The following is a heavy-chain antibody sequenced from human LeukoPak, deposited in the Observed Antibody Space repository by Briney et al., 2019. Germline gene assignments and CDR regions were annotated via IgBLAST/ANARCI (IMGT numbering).Heavy chain of an antibody. CDR2: ISHDGGSA. CDR3: AKDWGSSDWYNWFDP. V-gene: IGHV3-30*18. Sequence: PGGSLRLSCAVTGFTFSSYGMSWVRQAPGKGLEWVAMISHDGGSAYYGDSVKGRLTIFRDNSKNTLYLQMNSLRTEDTGVYYCAKDWGSSDWYNWFDPWGQGTLVTVSS. CDR1: GFTFSSYG. J-gene: IGHJ5*02. D-gene: IGHD6-19*01.